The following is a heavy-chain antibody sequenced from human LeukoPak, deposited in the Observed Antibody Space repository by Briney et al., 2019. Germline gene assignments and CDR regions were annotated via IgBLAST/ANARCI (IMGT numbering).Heavy chain of an antibody. CDR3: ARRSSSPPYCYYYYMDV. Sequence: SETLSLTCTVSGGSVSGYHWSWIRQPPGKGLEWIGYIYTSGSTNYNPSLKSRVTISVDTSKNQFSLKLSSVTAADTAVYYCARRSSSPPYCYYYYMDVWGKGTTVTVSS. CDR1: GGSVSGYH. V-gene: IGHV4-4*09. CDR2: IYTSGST. D-gene: IGHD6-6*01. J-gene: IGHJ6*03.